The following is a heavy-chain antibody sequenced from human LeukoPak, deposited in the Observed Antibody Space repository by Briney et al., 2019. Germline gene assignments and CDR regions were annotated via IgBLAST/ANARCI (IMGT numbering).Heavy chain of an antibody. Sequence: SETLSLTCAVSGFSISSGHYWAWIWQSPGKGLEWIGTISHSGNTYYNSSLKSRLAVSVDTSKNHFSLNLNSLTAADTAVYHCARARVVHYNFRSGLHWYFDVWGRGTLVTVSS. D-gene: IGHD3-3*01. CDR1: GFSISSGHY. V-gene: IGHV4-38-2*01. CDR2: ISHSGNT. J-gene: IGHJ2*01. CDR3: ARARVVHYNFRSGLHWYFDV.